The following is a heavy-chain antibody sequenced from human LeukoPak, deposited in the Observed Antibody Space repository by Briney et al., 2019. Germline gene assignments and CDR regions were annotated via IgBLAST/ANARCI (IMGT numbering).Heavy chain of an antibody. V-gene: IGHV3-33*01. CDR3: ARGLEYYGSGSYPLFDY. J-gene: IGHJ4*02. CDR1: GFTFSSYG. CDR2: IWYDGSNK. D-gene: IGHD3-10*01. Sequence: GGSLRLSCAASGFTFSSYGMHWVRQASGKGLEWVAVIWYDGSNKYYADSVKGRFTISRDNSKNTLYLQMNSLRAEDTAVYYCARGLEYYGSGSYPLFDYWGQGTLVTVSS.